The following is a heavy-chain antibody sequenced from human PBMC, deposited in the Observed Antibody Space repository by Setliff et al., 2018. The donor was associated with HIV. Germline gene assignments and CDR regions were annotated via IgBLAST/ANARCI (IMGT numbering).Heavy chain of an antibody. Sequence: GASVKVSCKASGYTFTDLYIHWVQQAPGKGLEWMGRVDPLDGEAKYADNFQGRVTITADTSTDRAYLELSSLRSEDTAVYYCTTLKEQWLAEGGFDYWGQGTLVTVSS. CDR2: VDPLDGEA. J-gene: IGHJ4*02. D-gene: IGHD6-19*01. V-gene: IGHV1-69-2*01. CDR1: GYTFTDLY. CDR3: TTLKEQWLAEGGFDY.